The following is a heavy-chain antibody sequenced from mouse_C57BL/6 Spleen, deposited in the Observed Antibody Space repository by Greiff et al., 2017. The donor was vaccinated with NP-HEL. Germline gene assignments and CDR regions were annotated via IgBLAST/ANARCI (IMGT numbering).Heavy chain of an antibody. J-gene: IGHJ3*01. D-gene: IGHD4-1*01. Sequence: QVQLQQPGAELVKPGASVKLSCKASGYTFTSYWMQWVKQRPGQGLEWIGEIDPSDSYTNYNQKFKGKATLTVDTSSSTAYMQLSSLTSEDSAVYYCASQTGTAAYWGQGTLVTVSA. CDR2: IDPSDSYT. V-gene: IGHV1-50*01. CDR3: ASQTGTAAY. CDR1: GYTFTSYW.